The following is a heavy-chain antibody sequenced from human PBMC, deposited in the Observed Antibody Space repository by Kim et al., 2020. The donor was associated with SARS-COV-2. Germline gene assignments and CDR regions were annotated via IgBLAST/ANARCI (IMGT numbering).Heavy chain of an antibody. J-gene: IGHJ6*02. CDR3: AREGQQQPTYGMDV. V-gene: IGHV1-2*04. CDR1: GYTFTGYY. CDR2: INPNSGGT. D-gene: IGHD6-13*01. Sequence: ASVKVSCKASGYTFTGYYMHWVRQAPGQGLEWMGWINPNSGGTNYAQKFQGWVTMTRDTSISTAYMELSRLRSDDTAVYYCAREGQQQPTYGMDVWGQGTTVTVSS.